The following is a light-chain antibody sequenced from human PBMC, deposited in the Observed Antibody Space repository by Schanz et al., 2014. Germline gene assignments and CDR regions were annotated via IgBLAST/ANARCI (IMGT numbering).Light chain of an antibody. Sequence: QSALTQPASVSGSPGQSITISCTGTSSDVGGYNYVSWYQQHPGKAPKLMIYEGSKRPSGVPDRFSGSKSGNTASLTVSGLQAEDEADYYCSSYAGSNSSVVFGGGTKLTVL. CDR2: EGS. CDR3: SSYAGSNSSVV. J-gene: IGLJ2*01. V-gene: IGLV2-8*01. CDR1: SSDVGGYNY.